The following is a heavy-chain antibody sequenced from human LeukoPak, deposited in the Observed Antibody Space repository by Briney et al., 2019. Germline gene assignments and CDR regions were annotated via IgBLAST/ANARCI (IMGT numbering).Heavy chain of an antibody. V-gene: IGHV3-23*01. D-gene: IGHD3-3*01. CDR3: AKDQLRFLEWLPRAPIDY. J-gene: IGHJ4*02. CDR2: ISGSGGST. CDR1: GFTFSSYA. Sequence: GGSLRLSCAASGFTFSSYATSWVRQAPGKGLEWVSAISGSGGSTYYADSVKGRFTISRDNSKNTLYLQMNSLRAEDTAVYYCAKDQLRFLEWLPRAPIDYWGQGTLVTVSS.